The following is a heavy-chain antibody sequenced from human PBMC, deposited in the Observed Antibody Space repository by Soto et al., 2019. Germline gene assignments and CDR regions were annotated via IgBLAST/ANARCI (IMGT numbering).Heavy chain of an antibody. CDR1: GASITSDTW. Sequence: QVQLQESGPGLVKPSGTLSLTCVVSGASITSDTWWTWVRQPPGKGLEWIGEIHDSWGSNCNPSLQSRVIISIDKSKNQFSLKLTSVTAADTAIYYCAKDTSGWRDDDYWGQGALVTVSS. CDR2: IHDSWGS. V-gene: IGHV4-4*02. J-gene: IGHJ4*02. D-gene: IGHD6-19*01. CDR3: AKDTSGWRDDDY.